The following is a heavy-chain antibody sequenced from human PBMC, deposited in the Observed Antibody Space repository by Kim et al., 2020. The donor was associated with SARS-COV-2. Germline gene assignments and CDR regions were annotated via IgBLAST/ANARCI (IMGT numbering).Heavy chain of an antibody. CDR2: IYHSGST. Sequence: SETLSLTCAVSGGSISSSNWWSWVRQPPGKGLEWIGEIYHSGSTNYNPSLKSRVTISVDKSKNQFSLKLSSVTAADTAVYYCARMKRRPTFGHYYDSSGYYPNYYYYGMDVWGQGTTVTVSS. J-gene: IGHJ6*02. D-gene: IGHD3-22*01. CDR1: GGSISSSNW. CDR3: ARMKRRPTFGHYYDSSGYYPNYYYYGMDV. V-gene: IGHV4-4*02.